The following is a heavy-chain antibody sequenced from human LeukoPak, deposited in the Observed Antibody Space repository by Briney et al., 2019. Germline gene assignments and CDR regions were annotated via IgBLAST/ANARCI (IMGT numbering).Heavy chain of an antibody. CDR2: IWYDGSNK. D-gene: IGHD1-26*01. CDR1: GFTFSSYG. V-gene: IGHV3-33*01. Sequence: GGSLRLSCAASGFTFSSYGMHWVRQAPGKGLEWVAVIWYDGSNKYYADSVKGRFTISRDNSKNALYLQMNSLRAEDTAVYYCARDGHSGSYGFDYWGQGTLVTVSS. CDR3: ARDGHSGSYGFDY. J-gene: IGHJ4*02.